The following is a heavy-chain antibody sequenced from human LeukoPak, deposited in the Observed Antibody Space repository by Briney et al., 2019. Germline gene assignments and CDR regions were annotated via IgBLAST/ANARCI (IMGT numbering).Heavy chain of an antibody. CDR1: GGSISSSSYY. J-gene: IGHJ4*02. CDR2: IYYSGST. Sequence: SETLSLTCTVSGGSISSSSYYWGWIRQPPGKGLEWIGSIYYSGSTYYNPSLKSRVTISVDTSKNQFSLKLSSVTAADTAVYYCARDPDHLGGYDPFDYWGQGTLVTVSS. CDR3: ARDPDHLGGYDPFDY. V-gene: IGHV4-39*07. D-gene: IGHD5-12*01.